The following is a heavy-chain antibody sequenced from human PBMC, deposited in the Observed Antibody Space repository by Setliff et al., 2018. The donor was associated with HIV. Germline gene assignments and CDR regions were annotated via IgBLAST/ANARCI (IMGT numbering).Heavy chain of an antibody. CDR3: ARDQKGYSYGYFDS. CDR2: IYTRGNT. V-gene: IGHV4-4*07. D-gene: IGHD5-18*01. CDR1: GASITSHN. J-gene: IGHJ4*02. Sequence: SETLSLTCSVSGASITSHNWSWIRQAAGKGLEWIGRIYTRGNTNYNPSLRSRVTMSVDTSKNQFSLKLTSLTAADTAVYYCARDQKGYSYGYFDSWGQGTLVTVSS.